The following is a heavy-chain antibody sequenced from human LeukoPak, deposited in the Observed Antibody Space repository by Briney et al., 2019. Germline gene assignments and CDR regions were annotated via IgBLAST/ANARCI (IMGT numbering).Heavy chain of an antibody. CDR2: VYYTGTT. CDR1: GASISRTSHY. D-gene: IGHD3-9*01. CDR3: ARSVLRSLVWSPGGLDP. J-gene: IGHJ5*02. Sequence: SETLSLTCTVSGASISRTSHYWGWIRQPPGKGLEWIVSVYYTGTTFYNPSLKRRVTTSVDTSKNQVSLTVTSVTAADTAVYYCARSVLRSLVWSPGGLDPWGQGTLVTVSS. V-gene: IGHV4-39*01.